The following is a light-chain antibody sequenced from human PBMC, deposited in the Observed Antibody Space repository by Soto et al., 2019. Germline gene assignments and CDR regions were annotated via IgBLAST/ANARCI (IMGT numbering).Light chain of an antibody. Sequence: DIQMTQSPSSLSASVGDRVTITCRASQSISSCLNWYQQKPGKAPKLLIYAASSLQSGVPSRFSGNGSGTDFTLTISSLQPEDFATYFCQQSYSTPITFGQGTRLEIK. CDR2: AAS. CDR3: QQSYSTPIT. CDR1: QSISSC. J-gene: IGKJ5*01. V-gene: IGKV1-39*01.